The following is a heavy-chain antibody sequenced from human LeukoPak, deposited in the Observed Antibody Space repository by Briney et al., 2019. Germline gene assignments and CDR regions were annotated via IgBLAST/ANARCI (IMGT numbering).Heavy chain of an antibody. CDR3: ARLGGDYYDSSGYYHPHYFDS. CDR1: GDSITSSSYY. V-gene: IGHV4-39*01. J-gene: IGHJ4*02. CDR2: IYYSGCT. Sequence: SETLSLTCTVSGDSITSSSYYWGWLRQPPGKGLEWIGNIYYSGCTYYNPSLKSRVTIFVDTSKNQFSLRLRSVTAADTAVYYCARLGGDYYDSSGYYHPHYFDSWGLGTLVTVSS. D-gene: IGHD3-22*01.